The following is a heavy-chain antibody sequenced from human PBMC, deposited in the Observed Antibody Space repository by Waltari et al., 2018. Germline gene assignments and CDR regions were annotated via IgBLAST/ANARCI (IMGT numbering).Heavy chain of an antibody. CDR2: IIPIFGTA. CDR1: GGTFSSYA. Sequence: QVQLVQSGAEVKKPGSSVKVPCKASGGTFSSYAISWVRQAPGQGLEWMGGIIPIFGTANYAQKFQGRVTITADESTSTAYMELSSLRSEDTAVYYCAREGLKVPAAMILDYWGQGTLVTVSS. V-gene: IGHV1-69*12. J-gene: IGHJ4*02. CDR3: AREGLKVPAAMILDY. D-gene: IGHD2-2*01.